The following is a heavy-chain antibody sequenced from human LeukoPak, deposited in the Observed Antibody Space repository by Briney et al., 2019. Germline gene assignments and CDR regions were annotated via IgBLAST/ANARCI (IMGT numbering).Heavy chain of an antibody. CDR3: ARSSRFAKTNYFDY. V-gene: IGHV4-34*01. Sequence: TSETLSLTCAVYGGSFSGHYWSWIRQPPGKGLEWIGEINHSGSTNYNPSLKSRVTISVDTSKNQFSLKLSSVTAADTAVYYCARSSRFAKTNYFDYWGQGTLVTVSS. CDR2: INHSGST. J-gene: IGHJ4*02. CDR1: GGSFSGHY. D-gene: IGHD3-3*01.